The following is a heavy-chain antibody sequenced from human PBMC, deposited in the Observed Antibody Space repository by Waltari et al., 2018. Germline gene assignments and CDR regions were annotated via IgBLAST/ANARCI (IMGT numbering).Heavy chain of an antibody. CDR3: AKPFYNWDDPLDS. CDR2: IRARDDT. CDR1: GFSFGSDA. Sequence: EVQLLESGGAFVQPGGSLRLSCAISGFSFGSDAINWVRQAPGTGLGWVAVIRARDDTYYALAVNGRFTISRDTSRNTVYLHMNSLRAEDTAVYYCAKPFYNWDDPLDSWGQGTLVTVSS. V-gene: IGHV3-23*01. D-gene: IGHD1-20*01. J-gene: IGHJ4*02.